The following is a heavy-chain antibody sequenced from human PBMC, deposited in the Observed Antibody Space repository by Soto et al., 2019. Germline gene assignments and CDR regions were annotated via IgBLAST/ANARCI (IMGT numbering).Heavy chain of an antibody. CDR2: INLNNGKT. V-gene: IGHV1-18*04. CDR1: GYTFTRYG. D-gene: IGHD3-16*02. J-gene: IGHJ4*02. CDR3: ARDPPGLSQFDY. Sequence: QVQLVQSGAEVKKPGASVKVSCKASGYTFTRYGISWVRQAPGQGLEWMGWINLNNGKTDYQRRLQGRVTMTTDTYTTTVYMELRNLRPDDTAMYYCARDPPGLSQFDYWGQGTLVTVSS.